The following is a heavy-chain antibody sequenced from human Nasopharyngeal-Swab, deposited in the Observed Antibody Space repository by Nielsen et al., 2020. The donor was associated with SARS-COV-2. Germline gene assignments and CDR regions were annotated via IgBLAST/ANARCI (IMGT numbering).Heavy chain of an antibody. J-gene: IGHJ4*02. Sequence: GESPKISCSASGFSITTYGMTWVRQAPGKGLEWVSYITPSGGTIYYADSVKGRFTISRDNAKNSLYLQVNGLRAEDTAVYYCARRLPTAMVFDYWGQGTLVTVSS. CDR1: GFSITTYG. CDR3: ARRLPTAMVFDY. V-gene: IGHV3-48*04. D-gene: IGHD5-18*01. CDR2: ITPSGGTI.